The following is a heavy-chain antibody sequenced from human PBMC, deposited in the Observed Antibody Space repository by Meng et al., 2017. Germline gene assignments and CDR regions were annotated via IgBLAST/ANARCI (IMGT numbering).Heavy chain of an antibody. D-gene: IGHD1-26*01. CDR3: ARVKSYAFDY. CDR2: TRNKAKSYTT. J-gene: IGHJ4*02. V-gene: IGHV3-72*01. CDR1: GFTFSDTY. Sequence: VTLLESGGGLVTPGGSRISSCAASGFTFSDTYMDWVRQAPGKGLEWVGRTRNKAKSYTTEYAASVKGRFTISRDDSKNSLYLQMNSLKTEDTAVYYCARVKSYAFDYWGQGTLVTVSS.